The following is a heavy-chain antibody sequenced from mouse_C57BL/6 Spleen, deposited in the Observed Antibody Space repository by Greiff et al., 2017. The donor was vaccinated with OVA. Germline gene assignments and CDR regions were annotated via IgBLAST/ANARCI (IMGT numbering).Heavy chain of an antibody. D-gene: IGHD2-1*01. Sequence: VQRVESGAELVKPGASVKISCKASGYAFSSYWMNWVKQRPGKGLEWIGQIYPGDGDTNYNGKFKGKATLTADKSSSTAYMQLSSLTSEDSAVYFCARGNYYYAMDYWGQGTSVTVSS. V-gene: IGHV1-80*01. CDR2: IYPGDGDT. CDR1: GYAFSSYW. J-gene: IGHJ4*01. CDR3: ARGNYYYAMDY.